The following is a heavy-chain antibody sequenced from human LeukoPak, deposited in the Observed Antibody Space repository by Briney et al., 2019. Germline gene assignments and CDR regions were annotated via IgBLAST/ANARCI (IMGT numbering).Heavy chain of an antibody. V-gene: IGHV1-46*01. Sequence: GSVKFSCKVSGYTFTIYTMHWVRQATGQGLEWMGIIHPIGGSTRYAQKFQGRVTMTRNTSTSTAYMELSSLRSEDTAVYYCARTQTPKNYYDSSGYPHATTDAFDIWGQGTMVTVSS. CDR3: ARTQTPKNYYDSSGYPHATTDAFDI. CDR2: IHPIGGST. J-gene: IGHJ3*02. D-gene: IGHD3-22*01. CDR1: GYTFTIYT.